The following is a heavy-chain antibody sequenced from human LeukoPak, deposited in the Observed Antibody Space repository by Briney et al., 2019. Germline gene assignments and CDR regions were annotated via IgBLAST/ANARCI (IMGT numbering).Heavy chain of an antibody. V-gene: IGHV3-66*01. CDR3: VRGNGNVGGRLDP. D-gene: IGHD1-1*01. Sequence: GSLRLSCTASGFTMSGIHMNWVRQAPGKGLDWVSGLYAGGSTYYAGSVTGRFTISRDDSKNTLYLQMTGLRVDDTAIYYCVRGNGNVGGRLDPWGQGAWVIVSS. CDR1: GFTMSGIH. J-gene: IGHJ5*02. CDR2: LYAGGST.